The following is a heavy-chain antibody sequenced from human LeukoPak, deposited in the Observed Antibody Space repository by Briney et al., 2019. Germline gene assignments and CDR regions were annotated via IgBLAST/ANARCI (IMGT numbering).Heavy chain of an antibody. CDR1: GFTFSSYA. CDR3: AKDLTYSSGWYRDYYGMDV. Sequence: GGSLRLSCAASGFTFSSYAMHWVRQAPGKGLEWVSGISWNSGSIGYADSVKGRFTISRDNAKNSLYLQMNSLRAEDTALYYCAKDLTYSSGWYRDYYGMDVWGQGTTVTVSS. V-gene: IGHV3-9*01. J-gene: IGHJ6*02. D-gene: IGHD6-19*01. CDR2: ISWNSGSI.